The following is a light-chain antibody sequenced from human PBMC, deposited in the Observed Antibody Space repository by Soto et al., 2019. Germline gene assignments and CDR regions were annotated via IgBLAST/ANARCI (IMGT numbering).Light chain of an antibody. CDR2: EVS. Sequence: QSVLTQPPSASGSPGQSVTISCTGTSSDVGGYNYVSWYQQHPGKAPKLMIYEVSKRPSGVPDRFSGSKSGNTASLTVSGLQAEYEADYYCSSYAGSNIWVFGTGIKVTVL. V-gene: IGLV2-8*01. CDR1: SSDVGGYNY. J-gene: IGLJ1*01. CDR3: SSYAGSNIWV.